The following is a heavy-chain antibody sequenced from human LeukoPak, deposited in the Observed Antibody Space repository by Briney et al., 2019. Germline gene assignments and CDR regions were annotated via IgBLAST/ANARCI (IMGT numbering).Heavy chain of an antibody. V-gene: IGHV3-23*01. Sequence: ASVKVSCKASGGTFSSYAISWVRQAPGKGLEWVSTISGSGSSTYYADSVKGRFTISRDNSKNTLFLQMNSLRAEDTAVYYCAKGFMRWGEVYYMDVWGKGTTVTVSS. J-gene: IGHJ6*03. CDR2: ISGSGSST. D-gene: IGHD3-16*01. CDR1: GGTFSSYA. CDR3: AKGFMRWGEVYYMDV.